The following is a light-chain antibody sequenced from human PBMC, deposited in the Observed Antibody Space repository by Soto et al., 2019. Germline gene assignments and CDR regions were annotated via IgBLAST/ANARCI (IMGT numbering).Light chain of an antibody. Sequence: AIQMTQSPSSLSASVGDRVTITCRASHDIRNHLAWYQQKPGKAPNVLIYAASTLQSGVPSRFSGSGSGTDFTLTISSLQPEDFATYYCLQDYNYPRTFGQGTKVEIK. J-gene: IGKJ1*01. V-gene: IGKV1-6*01. CDR3: LQDYNYPRT. CDR1: HDIRNH. CDR2: AAS.